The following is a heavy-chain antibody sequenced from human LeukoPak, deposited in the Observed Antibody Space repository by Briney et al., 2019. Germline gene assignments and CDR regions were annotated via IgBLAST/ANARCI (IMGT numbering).Heavy chain of an antibody. V-gene: IGHV4-39*01. D-gene: IGHD3-3*01. J-gene: IGHJ4*02. CDR3: ARHATTYDCWSGPPDY. CDR1: GGSISTNSYY. CDR2: IYYSGST. Sequence: SETLSLTCTVSGGSISTNSYYWGWIRQPPGKGLEWIRNIYYSGSTYYNPSLKSRVTISVDTSKNRFSLNLTSVTATDTAVYYCARHATTYDCWSGPPDYWGQGTLVTVSS.